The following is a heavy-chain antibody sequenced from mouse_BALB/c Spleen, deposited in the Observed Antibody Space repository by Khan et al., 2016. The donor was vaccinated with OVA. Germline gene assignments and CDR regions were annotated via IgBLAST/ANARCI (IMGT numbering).Heavy chain of an antibody. D-gene: IGHD2-14*01. CDR1: GYTFTNYG. Sequence: QIQLVQSGPELKKPGETVKISCKASGYTFTNYGMNWVKQAPGKGLKWMGWINTYTGEPTYADDFKGRFAFSLETSASHAYLQINNLKNEDTATYVCARVGYNGTMDYWGQGTSVTVSS. J-gene: IGHJ4*01. CDR3: ARVGYNGTMDY. CDR2: INTYTGEP. V-gene: IGHV9-3-1*01.